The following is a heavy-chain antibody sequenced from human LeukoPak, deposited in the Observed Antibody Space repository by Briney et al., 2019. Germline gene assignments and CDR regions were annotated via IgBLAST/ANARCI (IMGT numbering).Heavy chain of an antibody. V-gene: IGHV3-7*01. CDR3: ARGPREYCRSSSCSFDY. J-gene: IGHJ4*02. Sequence: PGGSLRLSCAASGFNLGSYWMSWVRQAPGKGLEWVANIKQDGSEKYYVDSVKGRFTIFRDNAKNSLYLQMNSLRAEDTAVYYCARGPREYCRSSSCSFDYWGQGTLVTVSS. D-gene: IGHD2-2*01. CDR2: IKQDGSEK. CDR1: GFNLGSYW.